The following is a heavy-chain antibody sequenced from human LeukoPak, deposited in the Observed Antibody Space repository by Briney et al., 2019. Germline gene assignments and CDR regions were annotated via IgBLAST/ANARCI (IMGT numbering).Heavy chain of an antibody. CDR2: IIPIFGTA. Sequence: ASVKVSCKASGGTFSSYAISCVRQAPGQGLEWMGGIIPIFGTANYAQKFQGRVTITADKSTSTAYMELSSLRAEDTAVYYCARVTVAGTLDYWGQGTLVTVSS. J-gene: IGHJ4*02. CDR1: GGTFSSYA. D-gene: IGHD6-19*01. V-gene: IGHV1-69*06. CDR3: ARVTVAGTLDY.